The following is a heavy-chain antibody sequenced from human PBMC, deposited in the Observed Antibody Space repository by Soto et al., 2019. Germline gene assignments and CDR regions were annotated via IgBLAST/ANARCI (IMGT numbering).Heavy chain of an antibody. D-gene: IGHD6-13*01. V-gene: IGHV3-23*01. CDR2: ISGSGGTT. CDR3: AKNVRAAAMYNWFDP. J-gene: IGHJ5*02. CDR1: GFTFSSYA. Sequence: EVQLLESGGGLVQPGGSLRLSCTGSGFTFSSYAMNWVRQAPGKGLECVSSISGSGGTTYYADSVKGRFTISRDNSKNTLYLQMISLRAEDTAVYYCAKNVRAAAMYNWFDPWGQGTLVTVSS.